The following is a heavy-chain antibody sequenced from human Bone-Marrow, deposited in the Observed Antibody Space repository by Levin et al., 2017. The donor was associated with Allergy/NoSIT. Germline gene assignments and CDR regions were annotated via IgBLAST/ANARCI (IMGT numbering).Heavy chain of an antibody. Sequence: SGPTLVKPTQTLTLTCTFSGFSLSTSGMRVSWIRQPPGKALEWLARIDWDGDKFYNTSLKTRLTISKDTSKNQVVLTMTNLAPVDTATSYCARSPGGTIRNHMDVWGKGTTVTVSS. CDR3: ARSPGGTIRNHMDV. D-gene: IGHD2-2*02. V-gene: IGHV2-70*04. CDR1: GFSLSTSGMR. CDR2: IDWDGDK. J-gene: IGHJ6*03.